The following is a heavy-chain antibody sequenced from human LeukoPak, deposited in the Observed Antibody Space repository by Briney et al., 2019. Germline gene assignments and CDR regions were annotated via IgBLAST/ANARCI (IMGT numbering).Heavy chain of an antibody. CDR1: GYSISSGYY. Sequence: PSETLSLTCTVSGYSISSGYYWGWIRQPPGKGLEWIGNIYHSGNTYYNPSLKSRVTISVDTSKNQFSLKLSSVTAADTAVYYCARERITMVRGVIINWFDPWGQGTLVTVSS. D-gene: IGHD3-10*01. CDR2: IYHSGNT. J-gene: IGHJ5*02. CDR3: ARERITMVRGVIINWFDP. V-gene: IGHV4-38-2*02.